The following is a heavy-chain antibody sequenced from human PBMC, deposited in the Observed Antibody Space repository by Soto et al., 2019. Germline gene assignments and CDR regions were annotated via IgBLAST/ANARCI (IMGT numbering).Heavy chain of an antibody. Sequence: SETLSLTCTVSGGSISSGGYYWSWIRQHPGKGLEWIGYIYYSGSTYYNPSLKSRVTISVDTSKNQFSLKLSSVTAADTAVYYCARFGPDCWSAPNWFDPWGQGTLVTVS. CDR3: ARFGPDCWSAPNWFDP. V-gene: IGHV4-31*03. CDR2: IYYSGST. CDR1: GGSISSGGYY. J-gene: IGHJ5*02. D-gene: IGHD3-3*01.